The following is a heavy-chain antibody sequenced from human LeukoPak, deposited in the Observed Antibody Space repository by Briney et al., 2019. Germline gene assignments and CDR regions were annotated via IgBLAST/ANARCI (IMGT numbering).Heavy chain of an antibody. V-gene: IGHV3-64*01. CDR3: ARVESGWYLDY. Sequence: GGSLRLSCAASGFTFSSYAMHWVRQAPGKGLEYVSAISSNGGSTYYANSVKGRFTISRDNSKNTLYLQMGSLRAEDMAVYYCARVESGWYLDYWGQGTLVTASS. J-gene: IGHJ4*02. D-gene: IGHD6-19*01. CDR1: GFTFSSYA. CDR2: ISSNGGST.